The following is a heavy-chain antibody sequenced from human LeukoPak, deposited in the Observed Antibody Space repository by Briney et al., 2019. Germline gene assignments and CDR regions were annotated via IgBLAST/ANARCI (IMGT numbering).Heavy chain of an antibody. J-gene: IGHJ4*02. CDR1: GFIFSSYS. Sequence: PGGSLRLSCAASGFIFSSYSMNWVRQAPGKGLEWVSYISSSSSTIYYADSVKGRFTISRDNAKNSLYLQMNSLRAEDTAVYYCARGDGRIVGATMMDYWGQGTLVTVSS. CDR3: ARGDGRIVGATMMDY. CDR2: ISSSSSTI. V-gene: IGHV3-48*01. D-gene: IGHD1-26*01.